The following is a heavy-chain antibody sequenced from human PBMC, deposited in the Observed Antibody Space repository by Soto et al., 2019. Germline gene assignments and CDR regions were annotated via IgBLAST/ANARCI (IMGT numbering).Heavy chain of an antibody. CDR2: ISYDGSNK. D-gene: IGHD3-3*01. CDR1: GFTFSSYA. V-gene: IGHV3-30-3*01. Sequence: ESGGGVVQPGRSLRLSCAASGFTFSSYAMHWVRQAPGKGLEWVAVISYDGSNKYYADSVKGRFTISRDNSKNTLYLQMNSLRAEDTAVYYCARAGGFLEWFEYYFDYWGQGTPVTVSS. J-gene: IGHJ4*02. CDR3: ARAGGFLEWFEYYFDY.